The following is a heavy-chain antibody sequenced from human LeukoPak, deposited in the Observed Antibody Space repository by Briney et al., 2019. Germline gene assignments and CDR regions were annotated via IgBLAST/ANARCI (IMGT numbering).Heavy chain of an antibody. J-gene: IGHJ4*02. D-gene: IGHD4-17*01. CDR1: GFTSIAYA. CDR2: ISGGGVTT. V-gene: IGHV3-23*01. Sequence: GGSLRLSCVGSGFTSIAYALTWARQAPGKGLEWVSGISGGGVTTYYADSVKGRFTISRDNSKNTLYLQMNSLRADDTAIYYCAKESLTAVTTSCDYWGQGTLVTVSS. CDR3: AKESLTAVTTSCDY.